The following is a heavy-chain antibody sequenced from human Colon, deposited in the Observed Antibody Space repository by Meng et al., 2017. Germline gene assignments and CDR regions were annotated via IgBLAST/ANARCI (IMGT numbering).Heavy chain of an antibody. J-gene: IGHJ1*01. D-gene: IGHD1-26*01. CDR3: AREDGSIGFTPAGQ. V-gene: IGHV4-4*02. CDR1: GGSISSTNW. CDR2: ISQSGSS. Sequence: VHPQEPGPGLVKPSGTLSLTCPVSGGSISSTNWWSWIRQPPGKGREWIGEISQSGSSNYNPSLKSRVTMSLDKFKNHFFLNLSSVSAADTAVYYCAREDGSIGFTPAGQWGQGTLVTVSS.